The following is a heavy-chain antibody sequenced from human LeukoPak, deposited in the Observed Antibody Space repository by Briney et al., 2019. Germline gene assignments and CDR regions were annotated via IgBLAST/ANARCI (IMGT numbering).Heavy chain of an antibody. CDR1: GYTFIGYY. V-gene: IGHV1-2*02. CDR2: INPNSGGT. Sequence: GASVKVSCKASGYTFIGYYMHWVRQTPGQGLEWMGWINPNSGGTNYAQKFQGRVTMTRDTSISTAYMELSSLRSDDTAVHYCASGIAVPGVFDYWGQGTLVTVSS. CDR3: ASGIAVPGVFDY. J-gene: IGHJ4*02. D-gene: IGHD6-19*01.